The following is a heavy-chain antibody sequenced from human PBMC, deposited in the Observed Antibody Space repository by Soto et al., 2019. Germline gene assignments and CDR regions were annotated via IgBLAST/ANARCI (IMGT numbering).Heavy chain of an antibody. D-gene: IGHD3-10*01. CDR1: GFTFSSYG. CDR2: ISYDGSNK. CDR3: AKTYKRGFGELASANDY. V-gene: IGHV3-30*18. Sequence: ESGGGVVQPGRSLRLSCAASGFTFSSYGMHWVRQAPGKGLEWVAVISYDGSNKYYADSVKGRFTISRDNSKNTLYLQMNGLRAEDTAVYYCAKTYKRGFGELASANDYWGQGTLVTVSS. J-gene: IGHJ4*02.